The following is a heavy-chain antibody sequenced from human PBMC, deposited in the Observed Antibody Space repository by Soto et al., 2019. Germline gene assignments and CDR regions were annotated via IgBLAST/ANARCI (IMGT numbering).Heavy chain of an antibody. CDR2: VSLSVGST. D-gene: IGHD3-16*01. CDR3: ASDVNCDPPTCFWGERFDS. V-gene: IGHV3-23*01. Sequence: EVQLLESGGGLVQPGGSLRLSCAASGFTFSHFAMSWVRQAPGMGLECVSAVSLSVGSTNYADSMQGSFAISRGNYKKTLYLQRDTLKGEDTAIYFCASDVNCDPPTCFWGERFDSWGPGTLVTVSS. CDR1: GFTFSHFA. J-gene: IGHJ5*01.